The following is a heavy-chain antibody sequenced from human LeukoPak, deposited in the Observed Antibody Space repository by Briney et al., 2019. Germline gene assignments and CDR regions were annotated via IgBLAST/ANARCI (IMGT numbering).Heavy chain of an antibody. Sequence: GGSLRLSCAASGFTFSSYAMSWVRQAPGKGLEWVSAISGIGGSTYYADSVKGRFTISRDNSKNTLYLQMNSLRAEDTAVYYCGKDWGREWLRPVGYYYYGMDVWGQGTTVTVSS. V-gene: IGHV3-23*01. CDR2: ISGIGGST. D-gene: IGHD3-3*01. J-gene: IGHJ6*02. CDR3: GKDWGREWLRPVGYYYYGMDV. CDR1: GFTFSSYA.